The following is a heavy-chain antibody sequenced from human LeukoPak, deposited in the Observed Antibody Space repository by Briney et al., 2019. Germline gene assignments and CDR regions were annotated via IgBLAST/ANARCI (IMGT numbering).Heavy chain of an antibody. J-gene: IGHJ4*02. CDR2: IYYSGST. Sequence: PSETLSRTCTVSGGSISSYYWSWIRQPPGKGLEWIGYIYYSGSTNYNPSLKSRVTISVDTSKNQFSLKLSSVTAADTAVYYCASSSSGSGSPFDYWGQGTLVTVSS. V-gene: IGHV4-59*01. CDR3: ASSSSGSGSPFDY. CDR1: GGSISSYY. D-gene: IGHD3-10*01.